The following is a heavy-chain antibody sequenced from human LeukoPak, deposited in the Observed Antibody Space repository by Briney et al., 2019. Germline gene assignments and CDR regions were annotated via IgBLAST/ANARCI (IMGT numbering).Heavy chain of an antibody. D-gene: IGHD6-13*01. V-gene: IGHV1-2*02. CDR1: GYTFTGYY. Sequence: ASVKVSCKASGYTFTGYYMHWVRQAPGQGLEWMGWINPNSGGTNYAQKFQGRVTMTRDTSISTAYMELSRLRSDDTAVYYCARGIAAAGTPYYYYYMDVWGKGTTVTVSS. CDR3: ARGIAAAGTPYYYYYMDV. J-gene: IGHJ6*03. CDR2: INPNSGGT.